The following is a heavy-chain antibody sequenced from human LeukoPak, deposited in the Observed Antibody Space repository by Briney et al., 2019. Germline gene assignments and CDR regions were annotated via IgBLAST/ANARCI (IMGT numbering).Heavy chain of an antibody. CDR3: TRDQWPNWFDP. D-gene: IGHD6-19*01. Sequence: GRSLRLSCTASGFRFGDYAVSWVRQAPGKGLEWVGFIRSKAYGGTAEYAASVKGRFTISRDDSKSIAYLQMDSLKTEDTAVYYCTRDQWPNWFDPWGQGTLVTVSS. CDR2: IRSKAYGGTA. J-gene: IGHJ5*02. V-gene: IGHV3-49*04. CDR1: GFRFGDYA.